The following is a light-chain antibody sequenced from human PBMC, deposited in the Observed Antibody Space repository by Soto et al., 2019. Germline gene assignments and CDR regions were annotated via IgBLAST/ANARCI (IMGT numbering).Light chain of an antibody. CDR2: GAS. Sequence: EIVLTQSPGTLSLSPGERAALYCRAIQSVSSSYLAWYQQKPGQAPRLLIYGASTRATGIPDRFSGSGSGTGFTLTISRLEPEDFAVYYCQQRSNWPPITFGQGSKVDI. CDR3: QQRSNWPPIT. J-gene: IGKJ1*01. CDR1: QSVSSSY. V-gene: IGKV3D-20*02.